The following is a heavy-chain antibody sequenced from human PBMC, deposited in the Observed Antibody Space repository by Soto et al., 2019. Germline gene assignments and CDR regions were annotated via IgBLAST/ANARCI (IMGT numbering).Heavy chain of an antibody. CDR3: ARLWRRNYYDSSGYRIYDAFDI. CDR2: INPSGGST. D-gene: IGHD3-22*01. V-gene: IGHV1-46*01. Sequence: GASVKVSCKASGYTFTSYYTHWVRQAPGQGLEWMGIINPSGGSTSYAQKFQGRVTMTRDTSTSTVYMELSSLRSEDTAVYYCARLWRRNYYDSSGYRIYDAFDIWGQGSMVTVS. CDR1: GYTFTSYY. J-gene: IGHJ3*02.